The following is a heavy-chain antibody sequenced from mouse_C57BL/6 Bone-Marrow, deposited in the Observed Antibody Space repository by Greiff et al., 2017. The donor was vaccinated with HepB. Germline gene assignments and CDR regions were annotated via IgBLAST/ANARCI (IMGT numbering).Heavy chain of an antibody. Sequence: EVQGVESGGGLVKPGGSLKLSCAASGFTFSSYAMSWVRQTPEKRLEWVATISDGGSYTYYPDNVKGRFTISRDNAKNNLYLQMSHLKSEDTAMYYCAREYFDVWGTGTTVTVS. J-gene: IGHJ1*03. CDR2: ISDGGSYT. V-gene: IGHV5-4*01. CDR1: GFTFSSYA. CDR3: AREYFDV.